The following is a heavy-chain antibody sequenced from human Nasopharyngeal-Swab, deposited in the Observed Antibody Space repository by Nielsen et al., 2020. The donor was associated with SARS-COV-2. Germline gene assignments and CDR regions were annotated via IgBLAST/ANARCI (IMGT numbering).Heavy chain of an antibody. CDR3: ARGGYQLLLRNYYYGMDV. CDR2: VDHTGMT. CDR1: VGSFSGYY. D-gene: IGHD2-15*01. Sequence: SETLSLTCAVHVGSFSGYYWSWVRQPPGKGLEWIGEVDHTGMTNNNPSLQTRVTMSVDTSKNQFSLTLSSVTAADTAVYYCARGGYQLLLRNYYYGMDVWSQGTTVTVSS. J-gene: IGHJ6*02. V-gene: IGHV4-34*01.